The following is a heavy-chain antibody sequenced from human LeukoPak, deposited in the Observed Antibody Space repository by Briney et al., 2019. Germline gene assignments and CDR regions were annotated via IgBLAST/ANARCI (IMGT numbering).Heavy chain of an antibody. J-gene: IGHJ4*02. Sequence: GGSLRLSCAASGFTFSSYWMHWVRQGPGKGLVWVSRINSDGSTTNYADSVKGRFTISRDNAKNTLYLQMDSLRADDTAVYYCATAGDYRFDYWGQGTLVTVSS. CDR1: GFTFSSYW. CDR3: ATAGDYRFDY. D-gene: IGHD4-11*01. V-gene: IGHV3-74*01. CDR2: INSDGSTT.